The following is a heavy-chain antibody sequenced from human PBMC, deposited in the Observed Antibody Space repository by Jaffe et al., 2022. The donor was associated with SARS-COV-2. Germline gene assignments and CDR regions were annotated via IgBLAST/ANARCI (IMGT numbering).Heavy chain of an antibody. D-gene: IGHD6-13*01. CDR3: ARTHYSSTWYGYYFDY. CDR1: GDSIRSGSYY. Sequence: QVQLQESGPGLVKPSQTLSLTCTVSGDSIRSGSYYWTWIRQPAGKGLEWIGRIYSSGSINYNPSLKSRVTISVDTSKNQFSLKLSSVTAADTAVYFCARTHYSSTWYGYYFDYWGQGALVTVSS. CDR2: IYSSGSI. V-gene: IGHV4-61*02. J-gene: IGHJ4*02.